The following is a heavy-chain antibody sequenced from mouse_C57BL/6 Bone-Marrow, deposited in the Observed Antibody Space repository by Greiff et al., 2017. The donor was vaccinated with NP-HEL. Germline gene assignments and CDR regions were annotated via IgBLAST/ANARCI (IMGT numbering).Heavy chain of an antibody. D-gene: IGHD2-4*01. CDR2: ISDGGSYT. Sequence: EVQLVESGGGLVKPGGSLKLSCAASGFTFSSYAMSWVRQTPEKRLEWVATISDGGSYTYYPDNVKGRFTISRDNAKNNLYLQMSHLKSEDTAMYYCASARYDYPYYYAMDYWGQGTSVTVSS. CDR3: ASARYDYPYYYAMDY. CDR1: GFTFSSYA. V-gene: IGHV5-4*01. J-gene: IGHJ4*01.